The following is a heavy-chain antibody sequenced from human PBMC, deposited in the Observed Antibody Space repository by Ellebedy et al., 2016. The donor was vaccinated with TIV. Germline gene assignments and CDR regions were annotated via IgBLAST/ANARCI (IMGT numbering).Heavy chain of an antibody. CDR1: GYSFTSYW. CDR2: IYPGNSDT. V-gene: IGHV5-51*01. CDR3: ARGPIGGKGVDY. Sequence: KVSCKASGYSFTSYWIGWVRQMPAKGLEWMGIIYPGNSDTRYSPSFKGQVTISADNSIKTAYLQWRSLKAPDSATYYRARGPIGGKGVDYWGQGTLVIVSS. J-gene: IGHJ4*02.